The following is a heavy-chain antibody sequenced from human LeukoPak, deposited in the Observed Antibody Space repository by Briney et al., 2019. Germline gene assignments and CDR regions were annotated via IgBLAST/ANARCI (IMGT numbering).Heavy chain of an antibody. D-gene: IGHD6-13*01. J-gene: IGHJ5*02. CDR1: GFTFSSYG. Sequence: GGSLRLSRAASGFTFSSYGMHWVRQAPGKGLEWVAVISYDGSNKYYADSVKGRFTISRDNSKNTLYLQMNSLRAEDTAVYYCAKDSGPLGSWHNWFDPWGQGTLVTVSS. V-gene: IGHV3-30*18. CDR3: AKDSGPLGSWHNWFDP. CDR2: ISYDGSNK.